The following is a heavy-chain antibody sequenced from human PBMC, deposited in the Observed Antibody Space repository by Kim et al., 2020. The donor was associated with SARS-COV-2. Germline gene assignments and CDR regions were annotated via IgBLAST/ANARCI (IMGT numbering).Heavy chain of an antibody. D-gene: IGHD3-22*01. V-gene: IGHV4-59*01. J-gene: IGHJ3*02. CDR2: IYYSGST. Sequence: SETLSLTCTVSGGSISSYYWSWIRQPPGKGLEWIGYIYYSGSTNYNPSLKSRVTISVDTSKNQFSLKLSSVTAADTAVYYCARARVGVVAHYHQLDIWGQGTMVTVSS. CDR3: ARARVGVVAHYHQLDI. CDR1: GGSISSYY.